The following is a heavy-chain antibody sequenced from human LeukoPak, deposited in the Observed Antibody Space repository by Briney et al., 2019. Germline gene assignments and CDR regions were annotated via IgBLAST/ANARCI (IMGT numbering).Heavy chain of an antibody. V-gene: IGHV3-21*01. CDR2: VSSSSSYI. D-gene: IGHD2-15*01. J-gene: IGHJ4*02. CDR1: GFTFSNYN. CDR3: ASRFKDCSGGSCYLYYFDY. Sequence: NPGGSLRLSCAASGFTFSNYNMNWVRQAPGKGLEWVSFVSSSSSYIYYADSVKGRFTISRDNAKNSLYLQMNSLRAEDTALYYCASRFKDCSGGSCYLYYFDYWGQGTLVTVSS.